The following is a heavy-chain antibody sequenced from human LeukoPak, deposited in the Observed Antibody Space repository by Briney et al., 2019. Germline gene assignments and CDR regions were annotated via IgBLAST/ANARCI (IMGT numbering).Heavy chain of an antibody. CDR3: AREGSSSWYYYYYMDV. D-gene: IGHD6-13*01. J-gene: IGHJ6*03. CDR2: ISYDGSNK. Sequence: SGGSLRLSCAASGFTFRSYAMHWVRQGPGKGLEWVAVISYDGSNKYYADSVKGRFTISRDNSKNTLYLQMNSLRAEDTAVYYCAREGSSSWYYYYYMDVWGKGTTVTVSS. CDR1: GFTFRSYA. V-gene: IGHV3-30-3*01.